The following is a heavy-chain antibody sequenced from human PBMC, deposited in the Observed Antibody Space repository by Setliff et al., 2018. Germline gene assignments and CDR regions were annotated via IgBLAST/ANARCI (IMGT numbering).Heavy chain of an antibody. V-gene: IGHV4-38-2*02. CDR1: GYSIISGYY. D-gene: IGHD3-22*01. Sequence: SETLSLTCAVSGYSIISGYYWGWIRQPPGKGLEWIGSIYHSGSTYYNPFLKSRVTISVDTSKNQFSQKLNSVTAADMAVYYCARESRYYYDNLGTLEYWGQGTLVNVSS. CDR3: ARESRYYYDNLGTLEY. CDR2: IYHSGST. J-gene: IGHJ4*02.